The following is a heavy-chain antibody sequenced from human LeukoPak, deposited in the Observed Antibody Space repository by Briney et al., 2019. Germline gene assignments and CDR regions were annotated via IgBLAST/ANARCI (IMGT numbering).Heavy chain of an antibody. J-gene: IGHJ5*02. V-gene: IGHV4-34*01. CDR3: ARHHRWFDP. Sequence: SETLSLTCAVYGGSFSGHYWSWIRQAPGKGLEWIGEIDHSGSTNYNPSLKSRVTISVDTSKNQFSLKLTSVTAADTAVYYCARHHRWFDPWGQGTLVTVSS. CDR2: IDHSGST. CDR1: GGSFSGHY.